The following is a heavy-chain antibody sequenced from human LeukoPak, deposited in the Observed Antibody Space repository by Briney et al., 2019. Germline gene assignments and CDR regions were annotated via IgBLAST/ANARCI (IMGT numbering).Heavy chain of an antibody. V-gene: IGHV3-7*01. Sequence: ETLSLTCAVYGGSFSGYYWSWVRQAPGKGLEWVANTNQEGSEKYYVDSVKGRFTISKDNAKNSLYLQMNSLRAEDTAVYYCARDPRWLDYWGQGTLVTVSS. CDR3: ARDPRWLDY. CDR2: TNQEGSEK. J-gene: IGHJ4*02. CDR1: GGSFSGYY. D-gene: IGHD2-15*01.